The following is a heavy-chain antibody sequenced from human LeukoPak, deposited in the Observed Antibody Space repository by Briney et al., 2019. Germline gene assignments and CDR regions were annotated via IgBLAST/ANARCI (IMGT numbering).Heavy chain of an antibody. D-gene: IGHD2-21*02. Sequence: PPETLSLTCTVSGGSISSYYWSWIRQPPGKGLEWIGYIYYSGSTNYNPSLKSRVTISVDTSKNQFSLELSSVTAADTAVYYCAGSDEVVTALDYWGQGTLVTVSS. J-gene: IGHJ4*02. V-gene: IGHV4-59*01. CDR1: GGSISSYY. CDR2: IYYSGST. CDR3: AGSDEVVTALDY.